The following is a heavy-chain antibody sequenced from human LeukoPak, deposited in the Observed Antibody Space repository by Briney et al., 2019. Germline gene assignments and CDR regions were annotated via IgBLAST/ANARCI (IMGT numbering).Heavy chain of an antibody. CDR2: IIPILGIA. J-gene: IGHJ5*02. CDR3: ARGMPGAYCGGDCYYWFDP. Sequence: SVKVSCKASGGTFSSYAISWVRQAPGQGLEWMGRIIPILGIANYAQKFQGRVTITRNTSISTAYMELSSLRSEDTAVYYCARGMPGAYCGGDCYYWFDPWGQGTLVTVSS. V-gene: IGHV1-69*04. D-gene: IGHD2-21*01. CDR1: GGTFSSYA.